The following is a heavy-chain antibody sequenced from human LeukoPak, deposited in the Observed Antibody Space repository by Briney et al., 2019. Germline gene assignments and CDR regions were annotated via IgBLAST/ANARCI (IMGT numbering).Heavy chain of an antibody. CDR3: ARDSIQQQLVLEDRGYPYYFEH. D-gene: IGHD6-13*01. J-gene: IGHJ4*02. CDR2: LSSSGNYI. V-gene: IGHV3-21*01. Sequence: PGGSLRLSCAASRFTFSSYSMNWVRQAPGKGLEWVSSLSSSGNYIYYADSVKGRFTISRDNAKNSLYLKMNSLGAEDTAVYYCARDSIQQQLVLEDRGYPYYFEHWGQGTLVTVSS. CDR1: RFTFSSYS.